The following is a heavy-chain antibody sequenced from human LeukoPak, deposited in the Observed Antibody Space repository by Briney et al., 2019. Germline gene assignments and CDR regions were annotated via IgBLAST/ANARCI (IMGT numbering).Heavy chain of an antibody. D-gene: IGHD3-3*01. CDR1: GFTFSDYY. J-gene: IGHJ4*02. CDR2: ISSSGSTI. CDR3: ARRTRFLEWLLDY. V-gene: IGHV3-11*04. Sequence: GGSLRLSCAASGFTFSDYYMSWIRQAPGKGLEWVSYISSSGSTIYYADSVKGRFTISRDNAKNSLYLQMNSLRAEDTAVYYCARRTRFLEWLLDYWGQGTLVTVSS.